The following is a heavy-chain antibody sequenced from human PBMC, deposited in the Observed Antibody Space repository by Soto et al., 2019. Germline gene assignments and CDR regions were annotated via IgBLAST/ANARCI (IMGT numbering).Heavy chain of an antibody. CDR3: AGRSAPQL. J-gene: IGHJ3*01. Sequence: GGSLRLSCVASGFTFNSYWMSWVRQAPGKGLEWVANINQDRSERYYVDSVKGRFTISRDNAKTSLYLQMNSLRAEDTAVYYCAGRSAPQLWGQGTLVTVSS. CDR2: INQDRSER. CDR1: GFTFNSYW. V-gene: IGHV3-7*01.